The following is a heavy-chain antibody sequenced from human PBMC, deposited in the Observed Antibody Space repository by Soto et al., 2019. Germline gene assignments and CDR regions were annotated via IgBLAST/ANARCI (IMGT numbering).Heavy chain of an antibody. Sequence: GASLKVSCKASGYTFTSYYMHWVRQAPGQGLEWMGIINPSGGSTSYAQKFQGRVTMTRDTSTSTVYMELSSLRSEDTAVYYCARDSPDIVATIGRYYYYGMDVWGQGTTVTVSS. CDR2: INPSGGST. D-gene: IGHD5-12*01. CDR3: ARDSPDIVATIGRYYYYGMDV. J-gene: IGHJ6*02. V-gene: IGHV1-46*01. CDR1: GYTFTSYY.